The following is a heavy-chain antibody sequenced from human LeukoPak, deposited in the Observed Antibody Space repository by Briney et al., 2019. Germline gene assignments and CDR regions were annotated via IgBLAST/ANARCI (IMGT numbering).Heavy chain of an antibody. CDR1: GYTFTGYY. CDR2: INPSGGST. J-gene: IGHJ5*02. Sequence: ASVKVSCKASGYTFTGYYMHWVRQAPGQGLEWMGIINPSGGSTSYAQKFQGRVTMTRDTSTSTVYMELSSLRSEDTAVYYCAREAGFWSGYYRRWFDPWGQGTLVTVSS. D-gene: IGHD3-3*01. V-gene: IGHV1-46*01. CDR3: AREAGFWSGYYRRWFDP.